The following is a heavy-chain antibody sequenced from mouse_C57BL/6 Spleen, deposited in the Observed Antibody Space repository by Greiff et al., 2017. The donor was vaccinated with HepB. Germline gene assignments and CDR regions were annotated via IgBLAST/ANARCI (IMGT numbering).Heavy chain of an antibody. D-gene: IGHD2-4*01. Sequence: VQLQQSGAELVKPGASVKMSCKASGYTFTSYWITWVKQRPGQGLEWIGDIYPGSGSTNYNEKFKSKATLTVDTSSSTAYMQLSSLTSEDSAVYYCALYYDHDPYYYAMDYWGQGTSATVSS. J-gene: IGHJ4*01. CDR1: GYTFTSYW. V-gene: IGHV1-55*01. CDR2: IYPGSGST. CDR3: ALYYDHDPYYYAMDY.